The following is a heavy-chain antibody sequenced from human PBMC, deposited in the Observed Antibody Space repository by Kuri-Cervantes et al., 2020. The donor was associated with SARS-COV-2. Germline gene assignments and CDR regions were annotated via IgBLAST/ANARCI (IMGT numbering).Heavy chain of an antibody. CDR2: ISVSGGST. J-gene: IGHJ4*02. CDR3: ARAYCGGDCEFDY. D-gene: IGHD2-21*02. CDR1: GFTFGSYV. V-gene: IGHV3-23*01. Sequence: SLSLTCAASGFTFGSYVMNWVRQAPGKGLEWVSTISVSGGSTYYADSVKGRFTISRDSSENTLYLQMNSLRAEDTAVYYCARAYCGGDCEFDYWGQGTLVTVSS.